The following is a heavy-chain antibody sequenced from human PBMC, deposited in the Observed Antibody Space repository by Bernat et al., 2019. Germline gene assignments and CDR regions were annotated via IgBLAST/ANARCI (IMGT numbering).Heavy chain of an antibody. V-gene: IGHV3-30*18. D-gene: IGHD3-22*01. Sequence: QVQLVESGGGVVQPGRSLRLSCAASGFTFSSYGMHWVRQAPGKGLEWVAVISYDGSNKYYADSMKGRFTISRDNSKNTLYLQMNSLRAEDTAVYYCAKPTYYYDSSGYYDPLYFDYWGQGTLVTVSS. CDR3: AKPTYYYDSSGYYDPLYFDY. CDR2: ISYDGSNK. CDR1: GFTFSSYG. J-gene: IGHJ4*02.